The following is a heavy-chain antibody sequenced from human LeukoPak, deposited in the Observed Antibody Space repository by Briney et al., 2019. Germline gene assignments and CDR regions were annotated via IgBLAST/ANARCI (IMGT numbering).Heavy chain of an antibody. D-gene: IGHD3-22*01. J-gene: IGHJ3*02. V-gene: IGHV4-59*08. CDR1: GGSISSYY. Sequence: SLETLSLTCTVSGGSISSYYWSWIRQPPGRGLEWIGYIYYSGSTNYNPSLKSRVTISVDTSKNQFSLKLSSVTAADTAVYYCARRQYDSSAYYYGKDAFDIWGQGTMVTVSS. CDR3: ARRQYDSSAYYYGKDAFDI. CDR2: IYYSGST.